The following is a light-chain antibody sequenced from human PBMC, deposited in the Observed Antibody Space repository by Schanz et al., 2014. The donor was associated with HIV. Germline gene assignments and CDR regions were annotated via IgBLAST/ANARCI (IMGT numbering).Light chain of an antibody. CDR3: QSYDSSLSSYV. Sequence: QSVLTQPPSVSGAPGQRVTISCTGSSSNIGAGYDVHWYQLLPGTAPKLLIYGNSNRPSGVPDRFSGSKSGTSASLAITGLQAEDEADYYCQSYDSSLSSYVFGSGTKLTVL. V-gene: IGLV1-40*01. CDR1: SSNIGAGYD. J-gene: IGLJ1*01. CDR2: GNS.